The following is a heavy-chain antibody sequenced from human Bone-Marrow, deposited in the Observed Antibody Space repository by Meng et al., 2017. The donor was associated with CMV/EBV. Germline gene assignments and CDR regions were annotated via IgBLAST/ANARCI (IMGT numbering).Heavy chain of an antibody. D-gene: IGHD6-19*01. CDR3: ASNSGRLSRFDP. CDR2: IRYDGSNK. V-gene: IGHV3-30*02. Sequence: GGSLRLSCAASGFTFSSYGMHWVRQAPGKGLEWVAFIRYDGSNKYYADSVKGRFTISRDNSKNSLYLQMNSLRAEDTAVYYCASNSGRLSRFDPWGQGTLVTVSS. J-gene: IGHJ5*02. CDR1: GFTFSSYG.